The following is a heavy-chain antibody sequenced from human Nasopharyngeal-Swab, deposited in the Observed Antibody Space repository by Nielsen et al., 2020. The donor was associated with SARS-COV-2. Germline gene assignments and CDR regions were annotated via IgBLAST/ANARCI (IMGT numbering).Heavy chain of an antibody. CDR1: VFTFSGSA. V-gene: IGHV3-73*01. CDR2: IRSKANSYAT. Sequence: GGCLRLFCASGVFTFSGSAMHWVRQASGKGLEWVGRIRSKANSYATAYAASVKGRFTISRDDSKNTAYLQMNSLKTEDTAVYYCTSSIAAAGSRYYYYYMDVWGKGTTVTVSS. CDR3: TSSIAAAGSRYYYYYMDV. D-gene: IGHD6-13*01. J-gene: IGHJ6*03.